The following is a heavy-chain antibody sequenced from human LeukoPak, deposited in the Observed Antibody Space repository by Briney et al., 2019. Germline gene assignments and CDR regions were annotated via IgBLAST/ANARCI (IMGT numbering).Heavy chain of an antibody. Sequence: PGGSLRLSCAASGFTFSSYSMNWVRQAPGKGLEWVSSISSSSSYIYYADSVKGRFTISRDNAKNSLYLQMNSLRAEDTAVYYCARDRTAGYSYGAWGQGTLVTVSS. D-gene: IGHD5-18*01. CDR3: ARDRTAGYSYGA. CDR2: ISSSSSYI. V-gene: IGHV3-21*01. CDR1: GFTFSSYS. J-gene: IGHJ5*02.